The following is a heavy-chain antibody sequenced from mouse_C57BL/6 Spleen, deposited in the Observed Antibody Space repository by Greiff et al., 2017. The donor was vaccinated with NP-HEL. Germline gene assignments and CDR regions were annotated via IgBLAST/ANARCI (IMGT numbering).Heavy chain of an antibody. CDR3: AYYGSSYSFAY. V-gene: IGHV1-64*01. Sequence: VKLMESGAELVKPGASVKLSCKASGYTFTSYWMHWVKQRPGQGLEWIGMIHPNSGSTNYNEKFKSKATLTVDKSSSTAYMQLSSLTSEDSAVYYCAYYGSSYSFAYWGQGTLVTVSA. D-gene: IGHD1-1*01. J-gene: IGHJ3*01. CDR2: IHPNSGST. CDR1: GYTFTSYW.